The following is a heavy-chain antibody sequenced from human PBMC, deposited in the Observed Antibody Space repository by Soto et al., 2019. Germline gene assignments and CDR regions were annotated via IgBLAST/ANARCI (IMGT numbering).Heavy chain of an antibody. CDR1: GYSFTSYW. V-gene: IGHV5-10-1*01. J-gene: IGHJ5*02. Sequence: GESLKISCKGSGYSFTSYWISWVRQMPGKGLEWMGRIDPSGSYTNYSPSFQGHVTISADKSISTAYLQWSSLKASDTAMYYCARGSSSWKKSPWWFDPWGQGTLVTVSS. CDR3: ARGSSSWKKSPWWFDP. D-gene: IGHD6-13*01. CDR2: IDPSGSYT.